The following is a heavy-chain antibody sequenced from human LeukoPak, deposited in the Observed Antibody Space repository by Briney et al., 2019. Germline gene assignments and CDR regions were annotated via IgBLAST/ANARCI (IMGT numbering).Heavy chain of an antibody. CDR3: ARDYDSSGLDY. V-gene: IGHV3-30*04. CDR1: GFTFSSYA. J-gene: IGHJ4*02. CDR2: ISYDGSNK. D-gene: IGHD3-22*01. Sequence: GGSLRLSCAPSGFTFSSYAMHWVRQAPGKWLEWVAVISYDGSNKYYADSVKGRFTISRDNSKDTLYLQMNSLRAEDTAVYYCARDYDSSGLDYWGQGTLVTVSS.